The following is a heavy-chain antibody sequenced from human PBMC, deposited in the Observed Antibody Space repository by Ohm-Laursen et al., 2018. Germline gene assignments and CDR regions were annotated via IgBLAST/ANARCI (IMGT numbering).Heavy chain of an antibody. CDR1: GGSFSGYY. CDR2: INHSRST. J-gene: IGHJ4*02. Sequence: GTPSLTCAVYGGSFSGYYWNWIRQPPGKGLEWIGEINHSRSTKYSSSFKSRVTISVDTSKNQFSLKLSSVTAADTAVYYCARGFSGWWGRIDYWGQGILVTVSS. V-gene: IGHV4-34*01. CDR3: ARGFSGWWGRIDY. D-gene: IGHD6-19*01.